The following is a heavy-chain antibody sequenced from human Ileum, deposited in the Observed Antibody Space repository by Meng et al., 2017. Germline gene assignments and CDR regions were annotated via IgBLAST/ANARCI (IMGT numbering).Heavy chain of an antibody. CDR3: TTDRNWDYFEY. V-gene: IGHV3-15*01. J-gene: IGHJ4*02. CDR2: IKSDGTT. D-gene: IGHD3-16*01. Sequence: EVQLVESGGGLVKPAGSLRLSCAASGFTFNKAWMSWVRQVPGKGLEWVGRIKSDGTTDYAAPVKGRFAISRDDSKTTLYLQMDSLKTDDTAVYYCTTDRNWDYFEYWGQGTLVTVSS. CDR1: GFTFNKAW.